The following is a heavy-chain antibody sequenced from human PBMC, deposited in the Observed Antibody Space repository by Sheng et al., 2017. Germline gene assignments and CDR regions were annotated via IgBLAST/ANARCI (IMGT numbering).Heavy chain of an antibody. Sequence: EVQVVESGGGLVQPGGSLRLSCAVSGFTFSNYEMNWVRQAPGKGLEWLSYISSSGSTIYYADSVKGRFTISRDNAKNSLYLQMNSLRAEDTAVYYCAREAGWNWFDPWGQGTLVTVSS. V-gene: IGHV3-48*03. J-gene: IGHJ5*02. CDR2: ISSSGSTI. CDR3: AREAGWNWFDP. CDR1: GFTFSNYE. D-gene: IGHD2-15*01.